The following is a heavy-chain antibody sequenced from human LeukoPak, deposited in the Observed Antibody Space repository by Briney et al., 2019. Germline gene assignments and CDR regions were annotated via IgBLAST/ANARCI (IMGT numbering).Heavy chain of an antibody. CDR2: ISGSASRT. CDR1: GFFFDDYG. D-gene: IGHD5-24*01. V-gene: IGHV3-23*01. CDR3: AMKAVPRPRLHDAFDS. J-gene: IGHJ3*01. Sequence: GGSLRLSCAASGFFFDDYGVSWVRQAPGKGLEGVSAISGSASRTDHADSVKGRFTTSRDNSKNTLYLQMNSLRADDTAVYYCAMKAVPRPRLHDAFDSWGQGTVVSVSS.